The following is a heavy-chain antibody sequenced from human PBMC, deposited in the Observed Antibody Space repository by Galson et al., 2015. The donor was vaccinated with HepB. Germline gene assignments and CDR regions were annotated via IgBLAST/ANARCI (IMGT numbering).Heavy chain of an antibody. CDR2: ISAYNGNT. Sequence: SVKVSCKASGYTFTSYGISWVRQAPGQGLEWMGWISAYNGNTNYAQKLQGRVTMTTDTSTSTAYMELRSLRSDDTAVYYCARVLVVPAASYWYFDLWGRGTLVTVSS. J-gene: IGHJ2*01. CDR1: GYTFTSYG. CDR3: ARVLVVPAASYWYFDL. D-gene: IGHD2-2*01. V-gene: IGHV1-18*01.